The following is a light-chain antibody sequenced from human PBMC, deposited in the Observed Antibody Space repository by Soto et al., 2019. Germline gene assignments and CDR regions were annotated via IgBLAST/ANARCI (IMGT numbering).Light chain of an antibody. V-gene: IGKV3-20*01. CDR1: QSVSSRY. CDR2: GAS. CDR3: QHYGSSPRT. J-gene: IGKJ1*01. Sequence: EILLTKYPRTLSLSPGERATLSCRASQSVSSRYSAWYQQKPGQAPRLLIYGASTRATGIPDRFSGSGSETDFTLTISRLEPEDFAVYYCQHYGSSPRTFGQGSNVDIK.